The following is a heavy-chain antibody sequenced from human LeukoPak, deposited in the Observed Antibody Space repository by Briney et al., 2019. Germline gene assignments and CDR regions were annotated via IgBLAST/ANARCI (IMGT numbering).Heavy chain of an antibody. V-gene: IGHV3-74*01. Sequence: PGGSLRLSCAASGFTFDDYGMSWVRQAPGKGLLWVARINTDGSITNYADSVKGRFTISRDNAKNTLYLQMNSLRSEDTAVYYCARVPPSLGEATSEYFQDWGQGTLVTVSS. CDR3: ARVPPSLGEATSEYFQD. D-gene: IGHD1-26*01. CDR2: INTDGSIT. CDR1: GFTFDDYG. J-gene: IGHJ1*01.